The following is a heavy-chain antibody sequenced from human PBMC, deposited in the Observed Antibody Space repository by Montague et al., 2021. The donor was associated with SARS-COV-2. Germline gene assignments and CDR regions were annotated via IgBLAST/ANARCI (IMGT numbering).Heavy chain of an antibody. D-gene: IGHD2-15*01. CDR1: GFTFSSYE. Sequence: SLRLSYAASGFTFSSYEMNWVHQAPGKGLEWLSSISYSGGITNYADSVRGRFTISRDFAKNSLYLQMNSLRAEDTAVYYCVREGSGWFFDYWGQEPWSPSPQ. V-gene: IGHV3-48*03. J-gene: IGHJ4*01. CDR2: ISYSGGIT. CDR3: VREGSGWFFDY.